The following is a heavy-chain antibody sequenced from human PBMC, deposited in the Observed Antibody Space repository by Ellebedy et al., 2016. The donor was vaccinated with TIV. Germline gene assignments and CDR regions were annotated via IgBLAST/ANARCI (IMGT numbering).Heavy chain of an antibody. D-gene: IGHD3-10*01. CDR2: INPRTGNT. V-gene: IGHV1-46*02. J-gene: IGHJ4*02. Sequence: AASVKVSCKASAYIFDNYYMHWVRQAPGQGPEWMAIINPRTGNTKYAQNFQGRVTVTRDSSTSIVYMEMSSLRSDDTAVYYCTTSPYGSGDYAGPNDFWGQGTLVTVSS. CDR3: TTSPYGSGDYAGPNDF. CDR1: AYIFDNYY.